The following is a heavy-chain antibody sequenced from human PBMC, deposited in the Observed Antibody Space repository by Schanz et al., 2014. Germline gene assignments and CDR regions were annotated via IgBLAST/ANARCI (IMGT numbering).Heavy chain of an antibody. CDR1: GFMFTKYA. Sequence: DVQLVESGGGLAQPGGSLRLSCAASGFMFTKYAMNWVRQAPGKGLEWVSGISGTGTKTYYADSVKSRFTISRDNSKNTVFLQMSSLRADDTALYYCAKDIGGAVAAPVYDSWGQGTLVTVSS. V-gene: IGHV3-23*04. CDR3: AKDIGGAVAAPVYDS. D-gene: IGHD2-15*01. CDR2: ISGTGTKT. J-gene: IGHJ4*02.